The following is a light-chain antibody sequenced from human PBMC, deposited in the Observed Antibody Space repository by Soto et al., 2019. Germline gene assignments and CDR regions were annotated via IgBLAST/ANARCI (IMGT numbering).Light chain of an antibody. V-gene: IGLV2-14*03. CDR3: NSYTSTSTVV. CDR1: SSDVGGYNY. Sequence: ALTQPASVSGSPGQSITISCTGTSSDVGGYNYVSWYQHNPGKAPKLMIFDVSNRPSGVSNRFSGSKSGNTASLTISGLQAEDEADYYCNSYTSTSTVVFGGGTQLTVL. J-gene: IGLJ2*01. CDR2: DVS.